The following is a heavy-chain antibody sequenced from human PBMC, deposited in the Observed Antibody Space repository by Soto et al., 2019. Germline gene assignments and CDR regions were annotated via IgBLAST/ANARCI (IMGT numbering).Heavy chain of an antibody. D-gene: IGHD3-9*01. CDR1: GGTFSSYA. Sequence: QVQLVQSGAEVKKPGSSVKVSCKASGGTFSSYAISWVRQAPGQGLEWMGGIIPIFGTANYAQKFQGRVTIIADESRSTAYMELSSLRSEDTAVFYCASNNNVLTGSYYYGMDVWGQGTTVTVSS. J-gene: IGHJ6*02. V-gene: IGHV1-69*12. CDR2: IIPIFGTA. CDR3: ASNNNVLTGSYYYGMDV.